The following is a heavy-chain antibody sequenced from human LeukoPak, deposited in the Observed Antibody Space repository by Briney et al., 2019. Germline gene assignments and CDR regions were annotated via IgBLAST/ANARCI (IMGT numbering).Heavy chain of an antibody. CDR2: ISAYSGNT. J-gene: IGHJ4*02. CDR1: GYTFTTNG. V-gene: IGHV1-18*01. D-gene: IGHD5-18*01. Sequence: ASVKVSCKASGYTFTTNGISWVRQAPGQGLEWMGWISAYSGNTIYAQKLQGRVTMTTDTSTTTAYMELRSLRSDDTAVYYCARDGYSYGYYYFDYWGQGTLVTVSS. CDR3: ARDGYSYGYYYFDY.